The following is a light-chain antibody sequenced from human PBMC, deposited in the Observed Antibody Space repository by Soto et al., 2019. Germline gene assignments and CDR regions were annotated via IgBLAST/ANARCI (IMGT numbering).Light chain of an antibody. CDR3: QQFNSYPFT. J-gene: IGKJ3*01. CDR1: QGINSA. CDR2: DAS. V-gene: IGKV1-13*02. Sequence: AIQLTQSPSSLSASVGDRVTITCRASQGINSALAWYHQKPGKAPNLLIYDASSLESGVPSRFCGSGSGTDFALTISVLQPEDFATYYCQQFNSYPFTFGPGTKVDIK.